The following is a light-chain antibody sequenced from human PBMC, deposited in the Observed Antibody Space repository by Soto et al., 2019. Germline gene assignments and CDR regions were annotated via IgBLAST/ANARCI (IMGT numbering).Light chain of an antibody. CDR2: SNN. CDR1: SSNIGSNT. V-gene: IGLV1-44*01. J-gene: IGLJ2*01. CDR3: AAWDDSLNGVV. Sequence: QSVLTQPPSASGTPGQRVTISCSGSSSNIGSNTVNWYQQLPGTAPKLLIYSNNQRPSGVPDRFSGSKSGTSASLAISGLKCEDEVDYYWAAWDDSLNGVVFGGGTKVPVL.